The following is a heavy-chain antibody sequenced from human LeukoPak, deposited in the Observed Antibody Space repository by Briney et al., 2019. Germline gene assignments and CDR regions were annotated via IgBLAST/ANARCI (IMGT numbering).Heavy chain of an antibody. CDR3: ARSPYDWNYGDY. CDR1: GLTFSSYA. Sequence: GGSLRLSCAASGLTFSSYAISWVRQAPGKGLEWVSAISGSGGSTYYADSVKGRFTISRDNSKNTLYLQKNSLRAEDTAVYYCARSPYDWNYGDYWGQGTLVTVSS. CDR2: ISGSGGST. V-gene: IGHV3-23*01. D-gene: IGHD1-20*01. J-gene: IGHJ4*02.